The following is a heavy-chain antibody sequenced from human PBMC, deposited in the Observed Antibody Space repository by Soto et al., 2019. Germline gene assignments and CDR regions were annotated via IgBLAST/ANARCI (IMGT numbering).Heavy chain of an antibody. V-gene: IGHV4-39*01. CDR2: IYYSGST. Sequence: QLQLQESGPGLVKPSETLSLTCTVSGGSISSSSYYWGWIRQPPGKGLEWIGSIYYSGSTYYNPSLKSRVTISVDTSKNQFSLKLSSVTAADTAVYYCAGQLVPFYYYGMDVWGQGTTVTVSS. D-gene: IGHD6-6*01. CDR1: GGSISSSSYY. J-gene: IGHJ6*02. CDR3: AGQLVPFYYYGMDV.